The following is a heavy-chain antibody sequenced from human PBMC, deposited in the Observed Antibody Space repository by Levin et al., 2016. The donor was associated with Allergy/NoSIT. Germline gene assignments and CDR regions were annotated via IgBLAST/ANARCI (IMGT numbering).Heavy chain of an antibody. CDR3: AKGAVNPSGDNNWFDS. CDR1: GYTFSRYA. V-gene: IGHV1-3*04. Sequence: ASVKVSCKTSGYTFSRYAIHWVRQAPGQRLEWMGWINTAVNYRRYSQSFQDRLTITTDTSATTAYMELTGLRSEDTAMYFCAKGAVNPSGDNNWFDSWGQGTLVTVSS. D-gene: IGHD5-12*01. J-gene: IGHJ5*01. CDR2: INTAVNYR.